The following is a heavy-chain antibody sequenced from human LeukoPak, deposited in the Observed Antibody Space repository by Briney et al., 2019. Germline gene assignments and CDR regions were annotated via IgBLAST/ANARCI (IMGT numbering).Heavy chain of an antibody. V-gene: IGHV4-4*09. CDR1: GGSISSYY. Sequence: SETLSLTCTVSGGSISSYYWSWIRQPPGKGLEWIGYIYTSGSTYYNPSLKSRVTISVDTSKNQFSLKLSSVTAADTAVYYCAREFGGSYLGYWGQGTLVTVSS. D-gene: IGHD1-26*01. J-gene: IGHJ4*02. CDR2: IYTSGST. CDR3: AREFGGSYLGY.